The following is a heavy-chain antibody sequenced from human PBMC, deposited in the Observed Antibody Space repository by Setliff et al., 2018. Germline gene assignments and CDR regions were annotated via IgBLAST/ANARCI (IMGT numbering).Heavy chain of an antibody. Sequence: GALRLSCGASGFIFNTYGMHWVRQAPGKGLEWVAFTWYDGINKYYADSVKGRFTISRDNSKNTLYLQMNSLRVDDTAVYYCVRSSAPQVVLAADFDFWGQGTPVTVSS. CDR2: TWYDGINK. J-gene: IGHJ4*02. D-gene: IGHD6-19*01. CDR3: VRSSAPQVVLAADFDF. V-gene: IGHV3-33*01. CDR1: GFIFNTYG.